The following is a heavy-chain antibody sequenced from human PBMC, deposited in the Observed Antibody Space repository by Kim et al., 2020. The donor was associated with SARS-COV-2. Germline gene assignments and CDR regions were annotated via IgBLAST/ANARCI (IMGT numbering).Heavy chain of an antibody. D-gene: IGHD2-2*01. J-gene: IGHJ5*02. V-gene: IGHV4-39*07. CDR3: ARDSPTYQPRQYNWFDP. Sequence: LKSRVTISVDTSKNQFSLKLSSVTAADTAVYYCARDSPTYQPRQYNWFDPWGQGTLVTVSS.